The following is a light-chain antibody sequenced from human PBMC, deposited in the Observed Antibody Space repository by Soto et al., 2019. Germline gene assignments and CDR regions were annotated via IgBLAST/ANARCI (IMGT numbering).Light chain of an antibody. CDR3: CSYAGRYTYV. Sequence: QSVLTQPRSVSGSPGQSVTISCAGTSSDVGGYNYVSWYQQHPGKAPKLMNYDVSKRPSGVPDRFSGSKSGNTASLTISGLQADDEADYYCCSYAGRYTYVFGTGTK. CDR1: SSDVGGYNY. V-gene: IGLV2-11*01. J-gene: IGLJ1*01. CDR2: DVS.